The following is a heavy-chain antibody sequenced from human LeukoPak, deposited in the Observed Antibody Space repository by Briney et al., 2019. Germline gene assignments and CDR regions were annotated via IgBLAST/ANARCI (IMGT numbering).Heavy chain of an antibody. D-gene: IGHD3/OR15-3a*01. J-gene: IGHJ4*02. CDR1: GGSISRGGYY. Sequence: SETLSLTCTVSGGSISRGGYYWNWIRQHPGKGLERFVFIYYSGSTYYNPSFNSRFIMSVDTSKNQFSLKLSSVTAADTAVYYCARWTGSFDSWGQGTLVTVSS. V-gene: IGHV4-31*03. CDR3: ARWTGSFDS. CDR2: IYYSGST.